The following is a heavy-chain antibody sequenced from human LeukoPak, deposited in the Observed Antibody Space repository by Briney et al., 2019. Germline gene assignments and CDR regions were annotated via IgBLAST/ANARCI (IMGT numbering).Heavy chain of an antibody. CDR3: AKDVTVGATELYYYYGMDV. CDR1: GFTFSSYA. CDR2: ISATGDYT. V-gene: IGHV3-23*01. Sequence: GGSLRLSCAASGFTFSSYALNWVRQAPGKGLEWVSGISATGDYTSYADSVKGRFTISRDNSKNTLYLQMNSLRAEDTAVYYCAKDVTVGATELYYYYGMDVWGQGTTVTVSS. J-gene: IGHJ6*02. D-gene: IGHD1-26*01.